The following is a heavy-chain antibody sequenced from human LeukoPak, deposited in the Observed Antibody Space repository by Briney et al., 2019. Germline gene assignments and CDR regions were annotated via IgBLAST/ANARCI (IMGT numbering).Heavy chain of an antibody. CDR1: GFTFSSYG. V-gene: IGHV3-33*01. D-gene: IGHD6-6*01. Sequence: QPGGSLRLSCAASGFTFSSYGMHWVCQAPGKGLEWVAVIWYDGSNKYYADSVKGRFTISRGNSKNTLYLQMNSLRAEDTAVYYCARDIPSGQLDAFDIWGQGTMVTVSS. CDR2: IWYDGSNK. J-gene: IGHJ3*02. CDR3: ARDIPSGQLDAFDI.